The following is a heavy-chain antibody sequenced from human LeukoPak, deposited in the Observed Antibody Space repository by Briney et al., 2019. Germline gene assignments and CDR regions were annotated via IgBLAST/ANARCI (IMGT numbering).Heavy chain of an antibody. CDR2: ISGNGGGT. V-gene: IGHV3-23*01. D-gene: IGHD3-16*01. Sequence: GGSLRLSCAASGFTFNKYSMTWVRQAPGKGLEWVSTISGNGGGTYYADSVKGRFAISRDTSKNTLSLQMNSLRVEDTAVYYCANIPNSFGPDYWGQGSLVTVSS. CDR3: ANIPNSFGPDY. J-gene: IGHJ4*02. CDR1: GFTFNKYS.